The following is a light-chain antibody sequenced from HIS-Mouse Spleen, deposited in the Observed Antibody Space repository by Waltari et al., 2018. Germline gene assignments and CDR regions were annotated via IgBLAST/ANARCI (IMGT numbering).Light chain of an antibody. V-gene: IGLV4-69*01. Sequence: QLVLTQSPSASASLGASVKLTCTLSSGHSRYAIAWHQQQPGKGPRYLKKLNSDGSHSKGDGIPDRFSGSSSGAERYLTISSLQSEDEADYYCQTWGTGIWVFGGGTKLTVL. CDR1: SGHSRYA. J-gene: IGLJ3*02. CDR2: LNSDGSH. CDR3: QTWGTGIWV.